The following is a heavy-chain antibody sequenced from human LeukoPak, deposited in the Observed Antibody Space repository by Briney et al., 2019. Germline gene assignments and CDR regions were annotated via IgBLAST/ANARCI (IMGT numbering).Heavy chain of an antibody. J-gene: IGHJ4*02. CDR3: ARGMGRDGYNYPPTNFDY. CDR2: IYYSGST. D-gene: IGHD5-24*01. Sequence: SETLSLTCTVSGGSVSSGSYYWSWIRQPPGKGLEWIGYIYYSGSTNYNPSLKSRVTISVDTSKNQFSLKLSSVTAVDTAVYYCARGMGRDGYNYPPTNFDYWGQGTLVTVSS. V-gene: IGHV4-61*01. CDR1: GGSVSSGSYY.